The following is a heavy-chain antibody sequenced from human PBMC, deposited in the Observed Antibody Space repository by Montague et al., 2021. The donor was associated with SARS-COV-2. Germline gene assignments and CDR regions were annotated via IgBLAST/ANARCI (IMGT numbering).Heavy chain of an antibody. CDR1: GGSISSGGYY. CDR3: ARSPEPMIILIITSLNWYFDL. Sequence: TLSLTCTVSGGSISSGGYYWSWIRQHPGKGLEWNGYIYYSGSTYYNPSLKSRVTISVDTSKNQFSLKMSSVTAADTAVYYCARSPEPMIILIITSLNWYFDLWGRGTLVTVSS. D-gene: IGHD3-22*01. V-gene: IGHV4-31*03. J-gene: IGHJ2*01. CDR2: IYYSGST.